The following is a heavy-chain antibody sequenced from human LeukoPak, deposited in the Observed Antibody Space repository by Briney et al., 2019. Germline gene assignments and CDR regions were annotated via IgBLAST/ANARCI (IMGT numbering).Heavy chain of an antibody. CDR2: ISGSGGST. CDR1: GFTFSSYA. CDR3: AKDASLTIFGVVINYFDY. J-gene: IGHJ4*02. Sequence: GGSLRLSCAASGFTFSSYAMSWVRQAPGKGLEWVSAISGSGGSTYYADSVKGRFTISRDNSKNTLYLQMNSLRAEDTAVYYCAKDASLTIFGVVINYFDYWGQGTLVTVSS. D-gene: IGHD3-3*01. V-gene: IGHV3-23*01.